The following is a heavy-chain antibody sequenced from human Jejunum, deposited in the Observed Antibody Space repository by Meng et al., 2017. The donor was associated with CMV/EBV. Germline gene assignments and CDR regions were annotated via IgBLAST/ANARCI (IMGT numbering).Heavy chain of an antibody. V-gene: IGHV3-11*01. D-gene: IGHD3-10*01. J-gene: IGHJ4*02. CDR3: ARGGGRYGSGTPPFDY. Sequence: IISADYMTWIRQAPGKGLEGLSYISTTGNYIYYADSVKGRFTISRDNAKNSLFLQMNNLRAEDTGVYYCARGGGRYGSGTPPFDYWGQGALVTVSS. CDR1: IISADY. CDR2: ISTTGNYI.